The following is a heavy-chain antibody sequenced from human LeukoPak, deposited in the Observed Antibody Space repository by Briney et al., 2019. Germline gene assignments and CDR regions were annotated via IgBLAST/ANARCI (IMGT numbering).Heavy chain of an antibody. CDR2: ISSCGSTI. V-gene: IGHV3-48*03. Sequence: PGGSLRLSCAASGFTFSSYEMNWVRQAPGKGLEWVSYISSCGSTIYYADSVKGRFTISRDNAKNSLYLQMNSLRAEDTAVYYCARGVGSHWRGGNAFDIWGQETMDTVSS. J-gene: IGHJ3*02. CDR3: ARGVGSHWRGGNAFDI. CDR1: GFTFSSYE. D-gene: IGHD1-26*01.